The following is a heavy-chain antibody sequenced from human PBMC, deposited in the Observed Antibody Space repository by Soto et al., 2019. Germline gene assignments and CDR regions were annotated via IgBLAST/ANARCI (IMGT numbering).Heavy chain of an antibody. D-gene: IGHD6-13*01. CDR3: AREAAETVGDGYWCDP. CDR2: VYTNGAT. Sequence: NPSETLSLTCTVSGDSFSGYYWSWIRQPAGKGLEWIGRVYTNGATNYNPSLTSRVTVSVDASRNQFSLKLRFVTAADTAVYSCAREAAETVGDGYWCDPWGQGTLVTVSS. CDR1: GDSFSGYY. J-gene: IGHJ5*02. V-gene: IGHV4-4*07.